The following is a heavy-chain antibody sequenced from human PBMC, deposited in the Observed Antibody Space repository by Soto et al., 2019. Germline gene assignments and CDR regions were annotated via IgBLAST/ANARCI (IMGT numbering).Heavy chain of an antibody. J-gene: IGHJ5*02. CDR1: GGSISSGGDY. D-gene: IGHD3-10*01. V-gene: IGHV4-31*03. CDR2: IYYSGSI. CDR3: ARVPLGARDVYNWFDP. Sequence: PSETLSLTCTVSGGSISSGGDYWRWIRQHPGKGLEWIGYIYYSGSISYTPSLKSRVTISVGTSKNQLSLKLSPVTAADTAVYYCARVPLGARDVYNWFDPWVQGTLVTVSS.